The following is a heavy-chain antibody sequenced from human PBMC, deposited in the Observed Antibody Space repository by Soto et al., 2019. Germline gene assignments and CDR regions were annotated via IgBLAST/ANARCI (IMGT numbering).Heavy chain of an antibody. CDR1: GFTFSGSS. J-gene: IGHJ4*02. V-gene: IGHV3-73*01. D-gene: IGHD3-10*01. CDR3: NSNSPEDMIRN. Sequence: GGSLRLSCAASGFTFSGSSLHWVRQASGNGLEWVGRIKNKTNNYATAYAASVKGRFAISRDDSKNTAYPQLNSLKTEDTAVYYCNSNSPEDMIRNWGQGTPVTVSS. CDR2: IKNKTNNYAT.